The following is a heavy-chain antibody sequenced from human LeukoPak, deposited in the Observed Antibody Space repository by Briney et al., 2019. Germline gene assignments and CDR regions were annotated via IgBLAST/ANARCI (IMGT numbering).Heavy chain of an antibody. Sequence: PSETLSLTCTVSGGSISSGSYYWSWIRQPAGKGLEWIGRIYTSGSTNYNPSLKSRVTISVDTSKNQFSLKLSSVTAADTAVYYCAREGSRVMATMGFDYWGQGTLVTVSS. D-gene: IGHD5-24*01. CDR1: GGSISSGSYY. CDR2: IYTSGST. J-gene: IGHJ4*02. V-gene: IGHV4-61*02. CDR3: AREGSRVMATMGFDY.